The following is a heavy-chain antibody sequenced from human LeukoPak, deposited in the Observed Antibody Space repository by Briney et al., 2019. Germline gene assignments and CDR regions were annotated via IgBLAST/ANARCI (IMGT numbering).Heavy chain of an antibody. V-gene: IGHV3-74*01. CDR1: GFTFSNYW. D-gene: IGHD6-13*01. J-gene: IGHJ4*02. Sequence: PGGSLRLSCAASGFTFSNYWMHWVRQAPGKGLVWVSHINSDGINTSYADSVKGRFTISRDNAKNSLYLQMNSLRAEDTAVYYCARAARIAAGGLFDYWGQGTLVTVSS. CDR2: INSDGINT. CDR3: ARAARIAAGGLFDY.